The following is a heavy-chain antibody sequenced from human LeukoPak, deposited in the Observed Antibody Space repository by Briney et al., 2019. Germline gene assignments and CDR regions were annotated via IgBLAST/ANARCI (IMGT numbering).Heavy chain of an antibody. Sequence: PSETLSLTCTVSGGSISSSSYYWGWIRQPPGKGLEWIGSIYYSGSTNYNPSLKSRVTISVDTSKNQFSLKLSSVTAADTAVYYCARGWHYYGSGSYYPFDPWGQGTLVTVSS. CDR1: GGSISSSSYY. CDR3: ARGWHYYGSGSYYPFDP. J-gene: IGHJ5*02. CDR2: IYYSGST. D-gene: IGHD3-10*01. V-gene: IGHV4-39*07.